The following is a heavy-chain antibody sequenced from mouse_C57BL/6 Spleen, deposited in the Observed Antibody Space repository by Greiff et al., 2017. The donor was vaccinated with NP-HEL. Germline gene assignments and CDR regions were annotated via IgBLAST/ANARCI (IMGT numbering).Heavy chain of an antibody. J-gene: IGHJ3*01. V-gene: IGHV1-26*01. D-gene: IGHD2-1*01. CDR3: ARFNYQTAWFAY. CDR2: INPNNGGT. Sequence: EVQLQQSGPELVKPGASVKISCKASGYTFTDYYMNWVKQSHGKSLEWIGDINPNNGGTSYNQKFKGKATLTVGKSSSTAYMELRSLTSEDSAVYYCARFNYQTAWFAYWGQGTLVTVSA. CDR1: GYTFTDYY.